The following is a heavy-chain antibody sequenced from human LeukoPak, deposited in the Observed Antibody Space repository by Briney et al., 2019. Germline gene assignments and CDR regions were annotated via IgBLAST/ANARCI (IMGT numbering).Heavy chain of an antibody. V-gene: IGHV1-69*06. CDR2: IIPIFGTA. J-gene: IGHJ6*04. CDR3: ARDPGTTAMVRYGMDV. D-gene: IGHD5-18*01. Sequence: SVKVSCKASGYTFTSYGISWARQAPGQGLEWMGGIIPIFGTANYAQKFQGRVTITADKSTSTAYMELSSLRSEDTAVYYCARDPGTTAMVRYGMDVWGKGTTVTVSS. CDR1: GYTFTSYG.